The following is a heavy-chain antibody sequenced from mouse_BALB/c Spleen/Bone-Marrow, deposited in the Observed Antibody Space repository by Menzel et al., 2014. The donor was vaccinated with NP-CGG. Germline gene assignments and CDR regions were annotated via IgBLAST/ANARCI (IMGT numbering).Heavy chain of an antibody. CDR2: INPSNGRT. CDR3: ARYDGPAWFAY. CDR1: GYSFTTYW. V-gene: IGHV1S81*02. Sequence: VQLQQSGAELVKPGASVRLSCKASGYSFTTYWIHWVKQRPQGLKWIGEINPSNGRTNYNEKFKSKATLTVDKSSSTAYMQLSSLTSEDSAVYYCARYDGPAWFAYWGQGTLVTVSA. D-gene: IGHD2-3*01. J-gene: IGHJ3*01.